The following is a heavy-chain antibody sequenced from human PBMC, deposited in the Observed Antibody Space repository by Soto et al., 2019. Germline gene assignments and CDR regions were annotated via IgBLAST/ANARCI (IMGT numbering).Heavy chain of an antibody. D-gene: IGHD3-22*01. CDR3: AGSGYYYNSGMDV. CDR2: IYYSGYT. J-gene: IGHJ6*02. V-gene: IGHV4-39*01. Sequence: TPQTLPLPSTVSAGTPSTSRYYWGWIRQPTGKGLEWIGSIYYSGYTYYNPSLKSRVTISVDTSKNQFSLKLSSVTAADTAVYYCAGSGYYYNSGMDVWGQGTTVT. CDR1: AGTPSTSRYY.